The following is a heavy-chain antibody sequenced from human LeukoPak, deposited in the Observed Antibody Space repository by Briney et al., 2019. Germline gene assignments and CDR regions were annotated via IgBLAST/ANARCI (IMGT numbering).Heavy chain of an antibody. J-gene: IGHJ5*02. CDR2: IYYSGST. Sequence: SETLSLTCTVSGGSISSSSYYWGWIRQPPGKGLEWIGSIYYSGSTYYNPSLKSRVTISVDTSKNQFSLKLSSVTAADTAVYYCARSRGQQLVTPWFDPWGQRTLVTVSS. CDR3: ARSRGQQLVTPWFDP. D-gene: IGHD6-13*01. V-gene: IGHV4-39*01. CDR1: GGSISSSSYY.